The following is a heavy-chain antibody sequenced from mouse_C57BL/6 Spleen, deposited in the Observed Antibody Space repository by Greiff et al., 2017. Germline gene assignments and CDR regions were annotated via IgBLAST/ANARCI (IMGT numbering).Heavy chain of an antibody. CDR3: ANGYADYDAMDY. CDR1: GYTFTSYW. Sequence: QVQLQQPGAELVRPGSSVKLSCKASGYTFTSYWMHWVKQRPIHGLEWIGNIDPSDSETHYNQKFKDKATLTVDKSSSTAYMQLSSLTSADSAVYYCANGYADYDAMDYWGQGTSVTGSS. D-gene: IGHD2-2*01. V-gene: IGHV1-52*01. J-gene: IGHJ4*01. CDR2: IDPSDSET.